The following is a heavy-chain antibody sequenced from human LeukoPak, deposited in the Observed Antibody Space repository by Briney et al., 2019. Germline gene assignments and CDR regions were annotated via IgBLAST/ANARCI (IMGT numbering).Heavy chain of an antibody. CDR1: GFTFSSYW. V-gene: IGHV3-7*03. J-gene: IGHJ6*02. Sequence: GGSLRLSYAASGFTFSSYWMHWVRQAPGKGLEWVANIKQDGSEKYYVDSVKGRFTISRDNTKNSLYLQMNSLRAEDSAVYYCSRTMHVWGQGTTVTVSS. CDR3: SRTMHV. CDR2: IKQDGSEK.